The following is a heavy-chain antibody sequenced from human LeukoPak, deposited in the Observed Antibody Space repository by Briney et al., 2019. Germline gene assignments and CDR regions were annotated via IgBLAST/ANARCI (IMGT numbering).Heavy chain of an antibody. V-gene: IGHV3-64D*06. CDR1: GFTFSSYA. D-gene: IGHD2-2*01. J-gene: IGHJ4*02. CDR3: VKDPSDCSSTSCLYYFDY. CDR2: ISSNGGST. Sequence: PGGSLRLSCSASGFTFSSYAMHWVRQAPGKGLEYVSAISSNGGSTYYADSVKGRFTISRDNSKNTLYLQMSSLRAEDTAVYYCVKDPSDCSSTSCLYYFDYWGQGTLVTVSS.